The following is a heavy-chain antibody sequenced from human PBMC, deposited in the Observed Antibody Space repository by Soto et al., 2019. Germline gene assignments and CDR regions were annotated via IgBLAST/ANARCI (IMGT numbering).Heavy chain of an antibody. CDR1: GFTFSSYA. Sequence: QVQLVESGGGVVQPGRSLRLSCAASGFTFSSYAIHWVRQAPGKGLEWVAVISYDGINENYADSVKGRFTISRDNSKNTLCLHMNSLRAEDTAVYYCASDAQSCSSGWYMGYGGEGTLVTVSS. V-gene: IGHV3-30-3*01. CDR2: ISYDGINE. CDR3: ASDAQSCSSGWYMGY. J-gene: IGHJ4*02. D-gene: IGHD6-19*01.